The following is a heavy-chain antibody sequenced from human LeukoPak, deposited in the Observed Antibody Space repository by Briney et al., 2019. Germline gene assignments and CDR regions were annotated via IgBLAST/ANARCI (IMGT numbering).Heavy chain of an antibody. V-gene: IGHV3-74*01. Sequence: RGSLRLSCAASGFTFSSYWMHWVRQAPGKGLVWVSRINSDGSSTSYADSVKGRFTISRDNAKNTLYLQMNSLRAEDTAVYYCARGRRYCSSTSCPRHYYYYGMDVWGQGTTVTVSS. D-gene: IGHD2-2*01. CDR2: INSDGSST. CDR1: GFTFSSYW. CDR3: ARGRRYCSSTSCPRHYYYYGMDV. J-gene: IGHJ6*02.